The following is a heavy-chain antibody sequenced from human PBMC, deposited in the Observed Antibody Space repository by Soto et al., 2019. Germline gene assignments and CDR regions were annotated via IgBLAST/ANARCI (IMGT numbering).Heavy chain of an antibody. Sequence: GGSLRLSCAASGFTFSSYGMHWVRQAPGKGLEWVAVISYDGSNKYYADSVKGRFTISRDNSKNTLYLQMNSLRAEDTAVYYCAKDSHDYSKYYYYGMDVWGQGTTVTVSS. V-gene: IGHV3-30*18. CDR1: GFTFSSYG. CDR3: AKDSHDYSKYYYYGMDV. D-gene: IGHD4-4*01. J-gene: IGHJ6*02. CDR2: ISYDGSNK.